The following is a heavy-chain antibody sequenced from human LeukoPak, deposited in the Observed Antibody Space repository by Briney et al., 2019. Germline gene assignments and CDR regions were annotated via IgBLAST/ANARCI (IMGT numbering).Heavy chain of an antibody. CDR2: IYYSGST. D-gene: IGHD3-22*01. CDR3: ATTDYDSSGYYEAPPRY. V-gene: IGHV4-59*01. J-gene: IGHJ4*02. CDR1: GGSISSYY. Sequence: PSETLSLTCTVSGGSISSYYWSWIRQPPGKGLEWIGYIYYSGSTNYNPSLKSRVTISVDTSKNQFSLKLSSVTAADTAVYYCATTDYDSSGYYEAPPRYWGQGTLVTVSS.